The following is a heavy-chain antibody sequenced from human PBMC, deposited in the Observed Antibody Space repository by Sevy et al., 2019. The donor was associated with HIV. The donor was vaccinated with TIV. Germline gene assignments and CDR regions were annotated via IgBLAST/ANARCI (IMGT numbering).Heavy chain of an antibody. Sequence: GGSLRLSCAASGFTFSSYGMLWVRQAPGKGLEWMATIWYDGSKKYYGDSVKGRFTISRDNSKNTLHLQMNSLTAEDTAVYYCAREGVPAAIGFDYWGQGTLVTVSS. CDR1: GFTFSSYG. CDR2: IWYDGSKK. J-gene: IGHJ4*02. D-gene: IGHD2-2*01. CDR3: AREGVPAAIGFDY. V-gene: IGHV3-33*01.